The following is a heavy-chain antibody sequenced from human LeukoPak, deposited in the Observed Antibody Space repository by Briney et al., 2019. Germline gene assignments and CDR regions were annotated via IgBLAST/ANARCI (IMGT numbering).Heavy chain of an antibody. J-gene: IGHJ5*02. CDR2: IHNSGST. CDR3: ARGLIPTSS. Sequence: SETLSLTCAVSGDSVISAGNSWRWIRQPPGTGLEWIGYIHNSGSTYYKPSLRGRLSISLDATKNQFSLNLTSVTAADTAMYYCARGLIPTSSWGQGALVIVSS. CDR1: GDSVISAGNS. D-gene: IGHD1-1*01. V-gene: IGHV4-30-2*01.